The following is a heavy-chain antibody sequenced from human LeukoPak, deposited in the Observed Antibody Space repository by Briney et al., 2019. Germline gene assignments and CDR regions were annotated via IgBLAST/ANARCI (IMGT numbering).Heavy chain of an antibody. Sequence: SETLSLTCTVSGYSITSGYYWGWIRQSPGKGLEWIGCISHSGSTNYNPSLKSRVTISVDTSKNQFSLKLSSVTAADTAVYYCARDPVGGRPRDYWGQGTLVTVSS. CDR3: ARDPVGGRPRDY. V-gene: IGHV4-38-2*02. D-gene: IGHD6-6*01. CDR1: GYSITSGYY. J-gene: IGHJ4*02. CDR2: ISHSGST.